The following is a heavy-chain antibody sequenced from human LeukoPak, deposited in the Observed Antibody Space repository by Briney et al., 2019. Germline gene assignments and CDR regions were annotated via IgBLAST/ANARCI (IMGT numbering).Heavy chain of an antibody. J-gene: IGHJ4*02. CDR2: IYYSGST. V-gene: IGHV4-59*01. D-gene: IGHD6-19*01. CDR1: GVSISSYY. Sequence: SETLSLTCTVSGVSISSYYWSWIRQPPGKGLEWIGYIYYSGSTSYNPSLKSRVTISVDTSKNQFSLKLSSVTAADTAVYYCARVRASYSSGWYLDYWGQGTLVTVSS. CDR3: ARVRASYSSGWYLDY.